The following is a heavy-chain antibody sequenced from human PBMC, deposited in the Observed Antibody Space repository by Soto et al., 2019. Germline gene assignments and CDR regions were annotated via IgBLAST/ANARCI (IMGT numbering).Heavy chain of an antibody. J-gene: IGHJ6*02. CDR3: AKDSPITAMVFYYYYGMDV. CDR2: ISYDGSNK. V-gene: IGHV3-30*18. CDR1: GFTFSSYG. Sequence: GGSLRLSCAASGFTFSSYGMHWVRQAPGKGLEWVAVISYDGSNKYYADSVKGRFTISRDNSKNTLYLQMNSLRAEDTAMYYCAKDSPITAMVFYYYYGMDVWGQGTTVTVSS. D-gene: IGHD5-18*01.